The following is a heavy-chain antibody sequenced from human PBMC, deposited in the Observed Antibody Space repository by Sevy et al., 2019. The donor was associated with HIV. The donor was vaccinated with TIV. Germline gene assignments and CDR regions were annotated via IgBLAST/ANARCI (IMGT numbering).Heavy chain of an antibody. CDR3: ARDPGIVVVVAGTFDY. CDR1: GYTFTSYG. Sequence: ASVEVSCKASGYTFTSYGISWVRQAPGQGLEWMGWISAYNGNTNYAQKLQGRVTMTTDTSTSTAYMELRSLRSDDTAVYYGARDPGIVVVVAGTFDYWGQGTLVTVSS. D-gene: IGHD2-15*01. J-gene: IGHJ4*02. CDR2: ISAYNGNT. V-gene: IGHV1-18*04.